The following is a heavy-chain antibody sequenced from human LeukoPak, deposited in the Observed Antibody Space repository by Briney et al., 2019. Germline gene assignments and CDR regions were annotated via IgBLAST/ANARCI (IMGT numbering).Heavy chain of an antibody. CDR3: TTDKGTYYYDSSGSFLDV. J-gene: IGHJ6*02. D-gene: IGHD3-22*01. CDR2: IKSKTDGGTT. V-gene: IGHV3-15*01. CDR1: GFTFSNAW. Sequence: GGSLRPSCAASGFTFSNAWMSWVRQAPGKGLEWVGRIKSKTDGGTTDYAAPVKGRFTISRDDSNNTLYLQMNSLKTEDTAVYYCTTDKGTYYYDSSGSFLDVWGQGTTVTVSS.